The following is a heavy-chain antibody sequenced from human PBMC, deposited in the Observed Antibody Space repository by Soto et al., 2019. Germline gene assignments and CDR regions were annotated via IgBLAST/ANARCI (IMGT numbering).Heavy chain of an antibody. CDR3: ARGTLLLLFDY. J-gene: IGHJ4*02. Sequence: SETLSLTCTVSGGSMRTYYWGWIRQPAGKPLEWIGRIYPSGTTNYNPSLKSRVTLSLDTSKNQFSLNLSSVTAADTAVYYCARGTLLLLFDYWGQGTLVTVSS. D-gene: IGHD2-15*01. CDR1: GGSMRTYY. V-gene: IGHV4-4*07. CDR2: IYPSGTT.